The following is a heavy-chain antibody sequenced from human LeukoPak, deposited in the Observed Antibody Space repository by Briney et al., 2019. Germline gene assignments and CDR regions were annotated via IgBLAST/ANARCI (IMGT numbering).Heavy chain of an antibody. CDR1: GFTFSSYG. CDR3: AKVGAVAAVEN. Sequence: GGSLRLSCAASGFTFSSYGMHWVRQAPGKGLEWVSVIYTGETTYYADSVKGRFTISRDNSKNTLYLQMDGLRVEDTAVYYCAKVGAVAAVENWGQGTLVTVSS. D-gene: IGHD6-19*01. V-gene: IGHV3-NL1*01. J-gene: IGHJ4*02. CDR2: IYTGETT.